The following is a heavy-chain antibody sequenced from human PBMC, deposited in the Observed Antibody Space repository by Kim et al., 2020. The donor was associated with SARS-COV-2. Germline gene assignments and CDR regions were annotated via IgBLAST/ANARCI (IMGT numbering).Heavy chain of an antibody. CDR2: ISTSYATR. V-gene: IGHV3-11*01. CDR1: GFTFSDYH. D-gene: IGHD3-16*01. J-gene: IGHJ4*02. Sequence: GGSLRLSCAASGFTFSDYHMTWIRQSPGKGLEWLAYISTSYATRYNVDSVKGRFTISRDNTKNSLFLQMNSLTAEDSAVYYCARRGGGNIATKGLFDSWGQGTLVTVSS. CDR3: ARRGGGNIATKGLFDS.